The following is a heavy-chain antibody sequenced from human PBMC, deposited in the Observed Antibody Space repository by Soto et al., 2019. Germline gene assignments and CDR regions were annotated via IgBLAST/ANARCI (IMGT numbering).Heavy chain of an antibody. CDR1: GGSISSSSYY. D-gene: IGHD3-10*01. V-gene: IGHV4-39*01. CDR2: IYYSGST. J-gene: IGHJ5*02. Sequence: SETLSLTCTVSGGSISSSSYYWGWIRQPPGKGLEWIGSIYYSGSTYYNPSLKSRVSISVDTSKNQFSLNLNSVTDADTAVYYCAGDRGVLTRLFDPWGQGTLVTVSS. CDR3: AGDRGVLTRLFDP.